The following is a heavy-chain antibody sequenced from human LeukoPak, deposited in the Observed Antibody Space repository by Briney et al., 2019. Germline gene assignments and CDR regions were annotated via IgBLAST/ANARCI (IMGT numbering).Heavy chain of an antibody. CDR3: AKEIGIAAAGLFDY. CDR2: ISYDGSNK. D-gene: IGHD6-13*01. Sequence: SLRLPCAASGFTFSSYGMHWVRQAPGKGLEWVAVISYDGSNKYYADSVKGRFTISRDNSKNTLYLQMNSLRAEDTAVYYCAKEIGIAAAGLFDYWGQGTLVTVSS. V-gene: IGHV3-30*18. CDR1: GFTFSSYG. J-gene: IGHJ4*02.